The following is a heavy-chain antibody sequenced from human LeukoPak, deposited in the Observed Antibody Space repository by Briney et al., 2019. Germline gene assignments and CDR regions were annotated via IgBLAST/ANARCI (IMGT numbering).Heavy chain of an antibody. CDR1: GFTFSSYS. CDR2: ITYNSGTI. V-gene: IGHV3-48*04. CDR3: TRRAAALDAF. Sequence: GGSLRLSCAASGFTFSSYSMNWVRQAPGKGLEWVSYITYNSGTIYYTDSVKGRFTISRDNAKNTLYLQMNSLRAEDTAVYYCTRRAAALDAFWGQGTMVTVSS. J-gene: IGHJ3*01. D-gene: IGHD3-16*01.